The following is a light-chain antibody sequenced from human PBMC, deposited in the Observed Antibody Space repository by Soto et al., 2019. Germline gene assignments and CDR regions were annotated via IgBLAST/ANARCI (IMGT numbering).Light chain of an antibody. CDR3: QQYGSSSWT. CDR1: QSVSSIY. Sequence: EIVLTQSPGTLSLSPGERATLSCRASQSVSSIYLAWYQHKPGQAPRLLIYGASSRATGIPDRFSGSGSVTDFTLTISRLEAEDFAVYYCQQYGSSSWTFGRGTTVEIK. J-gene: IGKJ1*01. CDR2: GAS. V-gene: IGKV3-20*01.